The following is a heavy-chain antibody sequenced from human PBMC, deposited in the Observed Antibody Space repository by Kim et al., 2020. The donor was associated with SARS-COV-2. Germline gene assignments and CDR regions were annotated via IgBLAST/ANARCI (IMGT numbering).Heavy chain of an antibody. J-gene: IGHJ2*01. CDR3: ARVNYVGIARPVGLDL. Sequence: SETLSLTCTVSGGSISSYYWSWIRQPPGKGLEWIGYIYYSGSTNYNPSLKSRVTISVDTSKNQFSLKLSSVTAADTAVYYCARVNYVGIARPVGLDLWGRGTLVTVSS. CDR1: GGSISSYY. CDR2: IYYSGST. V-gene: IGHV4-59*13. D-gene: IGHD6-13*01.